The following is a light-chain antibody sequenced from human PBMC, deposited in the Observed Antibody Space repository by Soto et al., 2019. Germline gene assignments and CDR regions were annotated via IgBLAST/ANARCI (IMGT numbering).Light chain of an antibody. J-gene: IGKJ1*01. V-gene: IGKV1-12*01. CDR2: AAS. Sequence: DIQMTQSPSSVSASVGDSVTITCRASQAIRSWLAWYQQKPGKAPNLLIYAASSLQSGVPSRFSGSGSGTDFTLTINSLQPEDIATYYGQQTDSFPRTFGQGTKVEVK. CDR3: QQTDSFPRT. CDR1: QAIRSW.